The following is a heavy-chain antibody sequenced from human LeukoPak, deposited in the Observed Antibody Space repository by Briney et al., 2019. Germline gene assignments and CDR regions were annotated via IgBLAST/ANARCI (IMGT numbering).Heavy chain of an antibody. CDR2: ISSSSSYI. Sequence: GGSLRLSCEASGFTFSSYAMSWVRQAPGKGLEWVSSISSSSSYIYYADSVKGRFTISRDNAKNSLYLQMNSLRAEDTAVYYCARDNYGTSDYWGQGTLVTVSS. CDR3: ARDNYGTSDY. J-gene: IGHJ4*02. D-gene: IGHD4-17*01. V-gene: IGHV3-21*04. CDR1: GFTFSSYA.